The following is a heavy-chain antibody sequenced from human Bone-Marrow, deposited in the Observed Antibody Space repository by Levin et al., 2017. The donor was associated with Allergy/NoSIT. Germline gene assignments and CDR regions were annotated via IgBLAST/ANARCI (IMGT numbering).Heavy chain of an antibody. D-gene: IGHD3-9*01. Sequence: GSLRLSCTVSGYSISSGYYWGWIRQPPGKGLEWIGSIYHSGSTYYNPSLKSRVTISVDTSKNQFSLKLSSVTAADTAVYYCARLRILTGYPSFDYWGQGTLVTVSS. J-gene: IGHJ4*02. CDR1: GYSISSGYY. V-gene: IGHV4-38-2*02. CDR2: IYHSGST. CDR3: ARLRILTGYPSFDY.